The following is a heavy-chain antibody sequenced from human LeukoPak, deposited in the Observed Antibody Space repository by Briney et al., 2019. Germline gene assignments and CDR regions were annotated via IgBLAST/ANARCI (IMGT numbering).Heavy chain of an antibody. D-gene: IGHD2-2*01. CDR3: ARGGYCSSTSCLQGAFDI. CDR1: GGSISSGGYY. V-gene: IGHV4-31*03. J-gene: IGHJ3*02. Sequence: SETLSLTCTVSGGSISSGGYYWSWIRQHPGKGLEWIGYIYYSGSTYYNPSLKSRVTISVDTSKNQFSLKLSSVTAADTAVYYCARGGYCSSTSCLQGAFDIWGQGTMVTVSS. CDR2: IYYSGST.